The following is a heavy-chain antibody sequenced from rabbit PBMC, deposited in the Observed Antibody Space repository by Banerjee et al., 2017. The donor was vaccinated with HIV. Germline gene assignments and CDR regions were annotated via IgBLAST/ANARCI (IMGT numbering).Heavy chain of an antibody. CDR3: AGDTGQSFSTSGMYL. D-gene: IGHD7-1*01. Sequence: QEQLEESGRGLVKPEGSLTLTCKASGFSFSDRDVMCWVRQAPGKGLEWIACLNTATGKGQECITCINCPTFKCVYASWAPVRFTISRASSTTVTLHMTSLTAADTATYFCAGDTGQSFSTSGMYLWGPGTLVTVS. J-gene: IGHJ6*01. CDR2: LNTATGKGQECITCINCPT. CDR1: GFSFSDRDV. V-gene: IGHV1S45*01.